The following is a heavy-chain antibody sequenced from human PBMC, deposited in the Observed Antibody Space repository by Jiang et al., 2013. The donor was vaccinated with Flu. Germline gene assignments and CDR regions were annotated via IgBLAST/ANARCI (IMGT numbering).Heavy chain of an antibody. CDR2: IYYSGST. V-gene: IGHV4-39*01. CDR3: AGDYGDYV. J-gene: IGHJ4*02. D-gene: IGHD4-17*01. Sequence: EWIGSIYYSGSTYYNPSLKSRVTISVDTSKNQFSLKLSSVTAADTAVYYCAGDYGDYVWGQGTLVTVSS.